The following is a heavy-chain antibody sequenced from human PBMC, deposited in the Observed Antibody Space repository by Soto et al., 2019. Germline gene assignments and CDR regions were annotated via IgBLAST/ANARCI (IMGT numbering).Heavy chain of an antibody. CDR1: GGSFSGYY. D-gene: IGHD2-15*01. CDR3: ARGRGYCSGGSCYGSEMDV. V-gene: IGHV4-34*01. CDR2: INHSGST. J-gene: IGHJ6*02. Sequence: SETLSLTCAVYGGSFSGYYWSWIRQPPGKGLEWIGEINHSGSTNYNPSLKSRVTISVDTSKNQFSLKLSSLTAADTAVYYCARGRGYCSGGSCYGSEMDVWGQGTTVTVSS.